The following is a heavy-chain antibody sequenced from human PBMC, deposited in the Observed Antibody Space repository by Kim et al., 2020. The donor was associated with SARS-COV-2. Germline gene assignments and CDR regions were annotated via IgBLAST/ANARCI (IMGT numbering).Heavy chain of an antibody. CDR1: GFTFDDYA. D-gene: IGHD3-10*01. CDR3: AKALRGSYYYYMDV. CDR2: ISWNSGSI. Sequence: GGSLRLSCAASGFTFDDYAMHWVRQAPGKGLEWVSGISWNSGSIGYADSVKGRFTISRDNAKNSLYLQMNSLRAADTALYYCAKALRGSYYYYMDVWGKGTTVTVSS. V-gene: IGHV3-9*01. J-gene: IGHJ6*03.